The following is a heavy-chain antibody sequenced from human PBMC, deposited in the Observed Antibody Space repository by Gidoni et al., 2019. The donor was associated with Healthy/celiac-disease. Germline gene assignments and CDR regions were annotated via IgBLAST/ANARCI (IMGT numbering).Heavy chain of an antibody. J-gene: IGHJ3*02. CDR2: INPNSGGT. D-gene: IGHD3-22*01. V-gene: IGHV1-2*04. CDR1: GYTFTGYY. Sequence: QVQLVQSGAEVKKPGASVKVSCKASGYTFTGYYMHWVRQAPGQGLEWMGWINPNSGGTNYAQKFQGWVTMTRDTSISTAYMELSRLRSDDTAVYYCARDVSPHDSSGYYDAFDIWGQGTMVTVSS. CDR3: ARDVSPHDSSGYYDAFDI.